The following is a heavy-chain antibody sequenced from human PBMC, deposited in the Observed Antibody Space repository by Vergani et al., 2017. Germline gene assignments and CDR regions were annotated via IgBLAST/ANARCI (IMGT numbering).Heavy chain of an antibody. CDR3: ARGYDWNYNSQYMDA. Sequence: EVQLLESGGGLVQPGGSLRLSCGASGFTLSGYHMNWVRQAPGKGLEWVSSISRNSRYIYYADSLKGRFTISRDNAKNSLYLQVSSLRAEDTAVYYCARGYDWNYNSQYMDAWGKGTTVTVSS. J-gene: IGHJ6*03. V-gene: IGHV3-21*01. D-gene: IGHD1-20*01. CDR2: ISRNSRYI. CDR1: GFTLSGYH.